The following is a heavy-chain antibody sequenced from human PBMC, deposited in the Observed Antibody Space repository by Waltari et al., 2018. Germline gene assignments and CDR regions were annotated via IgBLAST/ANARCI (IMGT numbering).Heavy chain of an antibody. D-gene: IGHD6-19*01. J-gene: IGHJ4*02. CDR1: GFIFNSFG. CDR3: ARDRYSNVWGGFDF. V-gene: IGHV3-33*01. CDR2: TWNDGTNK. Sequence: QVQLLESGGGVVQPGTSLRLSCAASGFIFNSFGMHWVRQAPGRGLEWVEGTWNDGTNKYYADSVKGRFTISRDNSKNMFFLHMNSLRAEDTAIFYCARDRYSNVWGGFDFWGQGALVTVSS.